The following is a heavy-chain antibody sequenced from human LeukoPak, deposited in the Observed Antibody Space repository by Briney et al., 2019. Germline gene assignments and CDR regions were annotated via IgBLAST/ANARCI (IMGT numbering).Heavy chain of an antibody. CDR1: GASISTYH. CDR3: ARDGLYTYGYSYFDY. CDR2: AHSDGTT. V-gene: IGHV4-4*07. J-gene: IGHJ4*02. Sequence: SETLSLTCIVSGASISTYHWSWIRQSAEKGLEWIGRAHSDGTTNYNPSIKSRVTMSIDTSKNQLSLKLTSVTAADAAVYCARDGLYTYGYSYFDYWGQGTLVTVSS. D-gene: IGHD5-18*01.